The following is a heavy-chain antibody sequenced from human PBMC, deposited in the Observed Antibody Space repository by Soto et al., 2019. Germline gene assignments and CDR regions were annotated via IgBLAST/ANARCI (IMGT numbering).Heavy chain of an antibody. V-gene: IGHV1-3*01. D-gene: IGHD3-22*01. CDR3: ARDNGEVVVITLSFDY. J-gene: IGHJ4*02. Sequence: GASVKVSCKASGYTFTSYAMHWVRQAPGQRLEWMGWINAGNGNTKYSQKFQGRVTITRDTSASTAYMELSSLRSEDTAVYYCARDNGEVVVITLSFDYWGQGTLVTVSS. CDR2: INAGNGNT. CDR1: GYTFTSYA.